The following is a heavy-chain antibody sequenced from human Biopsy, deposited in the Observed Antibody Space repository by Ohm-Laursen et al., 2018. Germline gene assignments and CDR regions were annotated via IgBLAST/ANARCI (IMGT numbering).Heavy chain of an antibody. D-gene: IGHD3-22*01. Sequence: TLSLTCTVSDDSISTYYWSWIRQPPGKGLQWIGYIYYTGNTDYNPSPQSRVTISVDTSKNHFSLRLRSMTPADTAMYYCARDRGYYSDRTVPGYFDLWGRGTLVTVSS. CDR1: DDSISTYY. V-gene: IGHV4-59*01. J-gene: IGHJ2*01. CDR2: IYYTGNT. CDR3: ARDRGYYSDRTVPGYFDL.